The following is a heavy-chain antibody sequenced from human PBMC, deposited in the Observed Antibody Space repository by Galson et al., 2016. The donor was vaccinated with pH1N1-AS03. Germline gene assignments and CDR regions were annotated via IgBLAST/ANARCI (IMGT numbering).Heavy chain of an antibody. CDR2: ISTSGSSI. V-gene: IGHV3-21*01. Sequence: SLRLSCAASGFPFSGYSMNWVRQAPGKGLEWVSFISTSGSSIYYADSVKGRFTISRDNAKNLLYLQMNSLRDEDTAVSYCARDGPPQGISVAGSFDFWGQGTLVTVSS. CDR3: ARDGPPQGISVAGSFDF. D-gene: IGHD6-19*01. CDR1: GFPFSGYS. J-gene: IGHJ4*02.